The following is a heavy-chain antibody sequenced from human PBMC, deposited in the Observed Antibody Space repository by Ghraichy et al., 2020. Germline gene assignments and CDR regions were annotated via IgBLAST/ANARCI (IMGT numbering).Heavy chain of an antibody. J-gene: IGHJ6*02. CDR3: ARDIKSSSWSDYYYAMDV. CDR1: GFTFSTYS. V-gene: IGHV3-30-3*01. CDR2: ISHDGNSK. D-gene: IGHD6-13*01. Sequence: GGSLRLSCAASGFTFSTYSMHWVRQAPGKGLEWVGVISHDGNSKYFAASVKGRFTISRDNSKNTLHLQMNSLRAEDTAVYYCARDIKSSSWSDYYYAMDVWGQGTTVTVSS.